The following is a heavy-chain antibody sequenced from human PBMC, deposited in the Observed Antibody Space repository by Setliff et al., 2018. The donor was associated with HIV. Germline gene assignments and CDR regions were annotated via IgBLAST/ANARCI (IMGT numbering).Heavy chain of an antibody. CDR2: INHSGST. D-gene: IGHD6-13*01. CDR3: ARVPTSSWYVTTQRTKEYFYH. CDR1: GGSFSSYY. V-gene: IGHV4-34*01. J-gene: IGHJ1*01. Sequence: PSETLSLTCAVYGGSFSSYYWSWIRQPPGKGLEWIGEINHSGSTNYNPSLQSRVTISVDTSKNQFSLKVSSVTAADTAVYYCARVPTSSWYVTTQRTKEYFYHWGQGTLVTVSS.